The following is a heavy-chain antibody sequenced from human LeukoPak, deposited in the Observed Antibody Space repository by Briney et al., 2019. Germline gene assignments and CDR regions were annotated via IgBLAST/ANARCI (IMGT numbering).Heavy chain of an antibody. Sequence: KASETLSLTCTVSGGSISSSSYYWGWIRQPPGKGLEWIASIYYSGSTYYNPSLKSRVTISVDTSKNQFSLKLSSVTAADTAVYYCARQENYYYMDVWGKGNKVTISS. CDR2: IYYSGST. V-gene: IGHV4-39*01. J-gene: IGHJ6*03. CDR1: GGSISSSSYY. CDR3: ARQENYYYMDV.